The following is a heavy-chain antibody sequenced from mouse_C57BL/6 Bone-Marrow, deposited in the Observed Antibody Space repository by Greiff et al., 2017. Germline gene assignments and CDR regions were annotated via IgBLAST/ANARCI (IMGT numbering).Heavy chain of an antibody. CDR2: ISSGGSYT. D-gene: IGHD2-4*01. Sequence: EVNLVESGGDLVKPGGSLKLSCAASGFTFSSYGMSWVRQTPDKRLEWVATISSGGSYTYYPDSVKGRFTISRDNAKNTLYLQMSSLKSEDTAMYYCARHYDYGAWFAYWGQGTLVTVSA. CDR1: GFTFSSYG. V-gene: IGHV5-6*01. CDR3: ARHYDYGAWFAY. J-gene: IGHJ3*01.